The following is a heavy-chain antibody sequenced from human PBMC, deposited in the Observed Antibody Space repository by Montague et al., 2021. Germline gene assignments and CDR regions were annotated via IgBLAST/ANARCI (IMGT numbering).Heavy chain of an antibody. CDR2: IYDSGST. D-gene: IGHD2-15*01. CDR3: ARSGGYCSGGRCDTFDY. V-gene: IGHV4-31*03. Sequence: TLSLTCSVSGGSISSSGFYWSWIRQHPGKGPEWIGSIYDSGSTNYNPSLKSRLTLSRDTSKNQVSLRLTSVTAAETAVYYCARSGGYCSGGRCDTFDYWGQGTLVTVSS. J-gene: IGHJ4*02. CDR1: GGSISSSGFY.